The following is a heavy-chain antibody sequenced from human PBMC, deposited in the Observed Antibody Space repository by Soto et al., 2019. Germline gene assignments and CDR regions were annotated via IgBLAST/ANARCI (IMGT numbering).Heavy chain of an antibody. D-gene: IGHD2-15*01. CDR1: GGSISSSCYY. Sequence: QLQLQESGPGLVTPSETLSLTCTVSGGSISSSCYYWGWIGQPPGKGLEWIGSIYYSGSTYYNPSLKSRVTISVDTSKNQFSLKLSSVTAADTAVYYCARRDSSTHDRYWGQGTLVTVSS. V-gene: IGHV4-39*01. CDR2: IYYSGST. J-gene: IGHJ4*02. CDR3: ARRDSSTHDRY.